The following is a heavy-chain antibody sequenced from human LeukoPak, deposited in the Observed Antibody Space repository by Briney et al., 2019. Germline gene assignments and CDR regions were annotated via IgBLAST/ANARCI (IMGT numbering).Heavy chain of an antibody. CDR3: ARDGYCYDSSGYN. CDR1: GHSISSGYY. CDR2: IYHSGST. J-gene: IGHJ4*02. D-gene: IGHD3-22*01. Sequence: SETLSLTCTVSGHSISSGYYWGWIRQPPGKGLEWIGTIYHSGSTYYNPSLRSRVTISVDTSKNQFSLNVSSVTAADTAVYYCARDGYCYDSSGYNRGQGTLVTVSS. V-gene: IGHV4-38-2*02.